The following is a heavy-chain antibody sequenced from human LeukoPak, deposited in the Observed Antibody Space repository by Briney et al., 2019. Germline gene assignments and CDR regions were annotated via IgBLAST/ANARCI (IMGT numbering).Heavy chain of an antibody. V-gene: IGHV5-51*01. CDR2: IYPGDSDT. J-gene: IGHJ3*02. Sequence: GEPLKISCKGSGYSFTSYWIGWVRQMPGEGLEWMGIIYPGDSDTRYSPSFQGQVTISADKSISTAYLQWSSLKASDTAMYYCARLTGCSSTSCYDAFDIWGQGTMVTVSS. D-gene: IGHD2-2*01. CDR3: ARLTGCSSTSCYDAFDI. CDR1: GYSFTSYW.